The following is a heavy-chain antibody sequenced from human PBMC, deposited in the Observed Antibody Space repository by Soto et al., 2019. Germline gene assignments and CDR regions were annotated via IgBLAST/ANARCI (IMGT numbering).Heavy chain of an antibody. CDR1: GYTFTSYG. CDR2: ISAYNGNT. Sequence: GASVKVSCKASGYTFTSYGISCVRQAPGQGLEWMGWISAYNGNTNYAQKLQGRVTMTTDTSTSTAYMELRSLRSDDTAVYYCARSSYDYVWGSPLYYYYGMDVWGQGTTVTVSS. CDR3: ARSSYDYVWGSPLYYYYGMDV. J-gene: IGHJ6*02. D-gene: IGHD3-16*01. V-gene: IGHV1-18*01.